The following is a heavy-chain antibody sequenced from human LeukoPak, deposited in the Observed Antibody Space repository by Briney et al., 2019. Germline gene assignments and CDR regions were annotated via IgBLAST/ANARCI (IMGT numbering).Heavy chain of an antibody. D-gene: IGHD3-22*01. CDR1: GFTVSSNY. Sequence: GGSLRLSCAASGFTVSSNYTSWVRQAPGKGLEWVSAISGSGGSTYYADSVRGRFTISRDNSKNTLYLQMNSLRAEDTAVYYCAKEFSVTRMIVVGADNRGAFDIWGQGTMVTVSS. CDR2: ISGSGGST. V-gene: IGHV3-23*01. CDR3: AKEFSVTRMIVVGADNRGAFDI. J-gene: IGHJ3*02.